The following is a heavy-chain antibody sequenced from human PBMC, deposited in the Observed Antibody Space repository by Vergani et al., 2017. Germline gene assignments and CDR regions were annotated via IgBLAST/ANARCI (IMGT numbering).Heavy chain of an antibody. CDR2: ISRSGNLK. J-gene: IGHJ4*02. V-gene: IGHV3-11*04. D-gene: IGHD3-10*01. CDR1: GFSFSDYY. Sequence: QEQLVDSGGGLVKPGESLRLSCEASGFSFSDYYVTWIRQASGKGLEWVAEISRSGNLKYNAESVKGRFTISRDNTKNSTYLQMNSLRVEYTAIYYCARPIMPGSGSSPVDCWGQGTQVTVSS. CDR3: ARPIMPGSGSSPVDC.